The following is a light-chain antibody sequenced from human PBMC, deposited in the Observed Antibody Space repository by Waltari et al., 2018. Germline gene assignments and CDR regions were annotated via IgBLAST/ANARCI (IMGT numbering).Light chain of an antibody. CDR3: SAWDSGLRAWV. CDR2: RKN. V-gene: IGLV10-54*01. Sequence: QAGLTQPPSVSKDLRQTATLTCTGDSNNLGTEGAAWPQHHQRHPPKLISFRKNERPSWISERFSASRSESTASLTITGIQPEDEADYYCSAWDSGLRAWVFGGGTKLTVL. J-gene: IGLJ3*02. CDR1: SNNLGTEG.